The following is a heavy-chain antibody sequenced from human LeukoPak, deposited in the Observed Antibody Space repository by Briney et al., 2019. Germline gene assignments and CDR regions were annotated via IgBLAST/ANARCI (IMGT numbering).Heavy chain of an antibody. CDR1: GFTFSSYA. Sequence: GGSLRLSCAASGFTFSSYAMSWVRQAPGKGLEWVSAISGSGGSTYYADSVKGRFTISRDNSKNTLYLQMNSLRAEDTAVYYCAKDSDTYYDFWSGPSSPFDPWGQGTLVIVSS. D-gene: IGHD3-3*01. CDR3: AKDSDTYYDFWSGPSSPFDP. J-gene: IGHJ5*02. CDR2: ISGSGGST. V-gene: IGHV3-23*01.